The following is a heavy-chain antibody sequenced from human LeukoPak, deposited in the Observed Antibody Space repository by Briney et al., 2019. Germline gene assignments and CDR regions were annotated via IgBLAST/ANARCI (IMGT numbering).Heavy chain of an antibody. Sequence: GGSLRLSCAASGFTFSSYGMSWVRRAPGKGLEWVSAISGSGGSTYYADSVKGRFTISRDNSKNTLYLQMNSLRAEDTAVYYCAKCGDSSSSFDYWGQGTLVTVSS. CDR3: AKCGDSSSSFDY. J-gene: IGHJ4*02. V-gene: IGHV3-23*01. CDR1: GFTFSSYG. CDR2: ISGSGGST. D-gene: IGHD6-6*01.